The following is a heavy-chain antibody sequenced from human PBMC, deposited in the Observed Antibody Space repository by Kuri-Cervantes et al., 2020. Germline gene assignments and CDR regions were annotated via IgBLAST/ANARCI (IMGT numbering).Heavy chain of an antibody. CDR3: ARTKYQLLQGVWFDP. CDR2: INHSGST. D-gene: IGHD2-2*01. J-gene: IGHJ5*02. V-gene: IGHV4-34*01. CDR1: GGSFSGYY. Sequence: SQTLSLTCAVYGGSFSGYYWSWIRQPPGKGLEWIGEINHSGSTNYNPSLKSRVTISVDTSKNQFSLKLSSVTAADRAVYYCARTKYQLLQGVWFDPWGQGTLVTVSS.